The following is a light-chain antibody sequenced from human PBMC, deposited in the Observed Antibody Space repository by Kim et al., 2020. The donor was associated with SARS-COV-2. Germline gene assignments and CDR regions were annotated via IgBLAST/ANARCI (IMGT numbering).Light chain of an antibody. Sequence: EIVLTQSPGTLSLSPGERATLSCRASQSVSSSYLAWYQQKPGQAPRLLIYGASSRAAGIPDRFSGSGSGTDVTLTISRLEPEDFAVYYCQQYGTSLLYTFGQGTKLEI. CDR2: GAS. V-gene: IGKV3-20*01. CDR3: QQYGTSLLYT. J-gene: IGKJ2*01. CDR1: QSVSSSY.